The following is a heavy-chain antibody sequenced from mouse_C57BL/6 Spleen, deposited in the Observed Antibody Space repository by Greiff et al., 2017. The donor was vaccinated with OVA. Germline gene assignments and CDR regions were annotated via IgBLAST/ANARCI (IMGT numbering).Heavy chain of an antibody. J-gene: IGHJ3*01. CDR2: IGPGSGST. CDR3: ARDLLYYYGSSDGFAY. V-gene: IGHV1-77*01. D-gene: IGHD1-1*01. CDR1: GYTFTDYY. Sequence: VQLQQSGAELVKPGASVKISCKASGYTFTDYYINWVKQRPGQGLEWIGKIGPGSGSTYYNEKFKGKATLTADKSSSTAYMQLSSLTSEDSAVYFCARDLLYYYGSSDGFAYWGQGTLVTVSA.